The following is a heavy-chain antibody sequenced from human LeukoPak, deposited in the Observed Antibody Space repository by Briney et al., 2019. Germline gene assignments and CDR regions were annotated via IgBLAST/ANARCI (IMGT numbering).Heavy chain of an antibody. D-gene: IGHD1-26*01. CDR3: ARDPGEWELLGVFDY. J-gene: IGHJ4*02. CDR2: ISYDGSNK. CDR1: GFTFSSYG. Sequence: GGSLRLSCAASGFTFSSYGMHWVRQAPGKGLEWVAVISYDGSNKYYADSVKGRFTISRDNSKNTLYLQMNSLRAEDTAVYYCARDPGEWELLGVFDYWGQGTLVTVSS. V-gene: IGHV3-30*03.